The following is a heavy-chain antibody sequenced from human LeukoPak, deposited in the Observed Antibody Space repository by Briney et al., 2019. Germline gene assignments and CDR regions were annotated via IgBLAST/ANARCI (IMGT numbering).Heavy chain of an antibody. CDR3: ARGDAMIVVVANFDY. J-gene: IGHJ4*02. CDR1: GFTFNNYG. CDR2: IRYNGNNQ. D-gene: IGHD3-22*01. V-gene: IGHV3-30*02. Sequence: PGGSLRLSCAASGFTFNNYGMHWVRQAPGKGLEWVAFIRYNGNNQYYADSVKGRFTISRDNSKNTLYLQMNSLRAEDTAVYYCARGDAMIVVVANFDYWGQGTLVTVSS.